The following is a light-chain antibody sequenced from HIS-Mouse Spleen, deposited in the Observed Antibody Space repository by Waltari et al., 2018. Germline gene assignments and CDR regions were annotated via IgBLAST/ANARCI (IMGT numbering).Light chain of an antibody. CDR1: SSDVGSYNL. J-gene: IGLJ3*02. Sequence: QSALTQPASVSGSPGQSITISCTGTSSDVGSYNLFSWYQQPPGKAPKLMIYEGSKLPSWVSKRVSGSKSGNTASRTISWLQAEDEADYYCCSYAGSSTFGVFGGGTKLTVL. CDR3: CSYAGSSTFGV. V-gene: IGLV2-23*03. CDR2: EGS.